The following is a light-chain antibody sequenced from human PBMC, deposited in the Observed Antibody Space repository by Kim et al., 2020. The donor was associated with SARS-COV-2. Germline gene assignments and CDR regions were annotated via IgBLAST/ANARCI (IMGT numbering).Light chain of an antibody. CDR3: QQNVSFPWT. J-gene: IGKJ1*01. CDR2: KAS. V-gene: IGKV1-5*03. CDR1: QSIGNK. Sequence: DIQMTQSPHTLSASVGDRVTITCRASQSIGNKVAWYEEKPGKAPRLLVYKASFLESGVPIRFSGSGSGTEFTLTINSLQPDDFATYSCQQNVSFPWTFGEGTMV.